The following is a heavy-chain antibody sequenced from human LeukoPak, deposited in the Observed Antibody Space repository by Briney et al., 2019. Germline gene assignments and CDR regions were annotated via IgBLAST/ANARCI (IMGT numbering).Heavy chain of an antibody. CDR3: ASQEYYYGSSGCRIFFDY. Sequence: PGGSLRLSCAASGFTFSSYPMSWVRHAPGKGLEWVSAISGSGGSTYYADSLRGRFTISRDNAKDTLYLKMNSLRAEDTAVYYCASQEYYYGSSGCRIFFDYWGQGTLVTVSS. CDR1: GFTFSSYP. CDR2: ISGSGGST. J-gene: IGHJ4*02. D-gene: IGHD3-22*01. V-gene: IGHV3-23*01.